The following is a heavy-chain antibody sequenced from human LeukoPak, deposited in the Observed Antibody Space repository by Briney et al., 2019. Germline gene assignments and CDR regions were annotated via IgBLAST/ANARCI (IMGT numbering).Heavy chain of an antibody. CDR2: IIPIFGTA. CDR1: GGTFSSYA. CDR3: ARDLSSDYGDYAGY. Sequence: ASVKVSCKASGGTFSSYAISWVRQAPGQGLGWMGGIIPIFGTANYAQKFQGRVTITADESTSTAYIELSSLRSEDTAVYYCARDLSSDYGDYAGYWGQGTLVTVSS. J-gene: IGHJ4*02. V-gene: IGHV1-69*13. D-gene: IGHD4-17*01.